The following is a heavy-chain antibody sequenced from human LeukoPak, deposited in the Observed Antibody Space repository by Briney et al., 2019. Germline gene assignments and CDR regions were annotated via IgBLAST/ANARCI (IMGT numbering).Heavy chain of an antibody. CDR3: TRAYYFGSGSYKFPFDY. V-gene: IGHV3-30*07. Sequence: DSVKGRFTISRDNPKNTLYLQMNSLRAEDTAVYYCTRAYYFGSGSYKFPFDYWGQGTLVTVAS. D-gene: IGHD3-10*01. J-gene: IGHJ4*02.